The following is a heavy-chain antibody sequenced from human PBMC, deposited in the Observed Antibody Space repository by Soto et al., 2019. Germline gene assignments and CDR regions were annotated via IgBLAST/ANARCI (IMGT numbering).Heavy chain of an antibody. D-gene: IGHD3-3*01. J-gene: IGHJ3*01. CDR2: ISYDGSNK. CDR1: GFTFSSYG. CDR3: AKAGPAYDFWGCAFDL. Sequence: QVQLVESGGGVVQPGRSLRLSCAASGFTFSSYGMHWVRQAPGKGLEWVAVISYDGSNKYYADSVKGRFTISRDNSKNTLYLQMNSLRAEDTAVYYCAKAGPAYDFWGCAFDLWGQGTMVTVSS. V-gene: IGHV3-30*18.